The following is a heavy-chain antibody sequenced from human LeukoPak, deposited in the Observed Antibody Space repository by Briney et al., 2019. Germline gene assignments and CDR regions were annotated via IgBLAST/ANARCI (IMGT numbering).Heavy chain of an antibody. Sequence: ASVKVSCKASGYTFTSYYMHWVRQAPGQGLEWMGIINPSGGSTSYAQKFQGRVTMTRDMSTSTVYMELSSLRSEDTAVYYCAREYCSSTSCYTGTHMDVWGKGTTVTVS. J-gene: IGHJ6*03. D-gene: IGHD2-2*02. CDR2: INPSGGST. CDR3: AREYCSSTSCYTGTHMDV. V-gene: IGHV1-46*01. CDR1: GYTFTSYY.